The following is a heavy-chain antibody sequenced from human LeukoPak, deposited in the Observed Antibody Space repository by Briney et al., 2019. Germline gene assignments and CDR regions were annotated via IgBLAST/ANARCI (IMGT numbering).Heavy chain of an antibody. CDR1: GGSISSYY. D-gene: IGHD7-27*01. CDR3: ASTLLGIFDY. Sequence: SATLSLTCNASGGSISSYYWSWIRQPPGKGLEWIGYIYYSGSTNYNPSLKSRFTISVDMSKNQFSLKLSSVTAADTAVYYCASTLLGIFDYWGQGTLVTVSS. J-gene: IGHJ4*02. CDR2: IYYSGST. V-gene: IGHV4-59*01.